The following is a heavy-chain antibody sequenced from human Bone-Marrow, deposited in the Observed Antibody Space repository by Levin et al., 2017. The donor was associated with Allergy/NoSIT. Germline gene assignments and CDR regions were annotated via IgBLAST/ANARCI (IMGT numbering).Heavy chain of an antibody. CDR2: IWYDGSNK. CDR1: GFTFSSYG. J-gene: IGHJ4*02. Sequence: GGSLRLSCAASGFTFSSYGMHWVRQAPGKGLEWVAVIWYDGSNKYYADSVKGRFTISRDNSKNTLYLQMNSLRAEDTAVYYCARATYSSGWYRSYFDYWGQGTLVTVSS. V-gene: IGHV3-33*01. CDR3: ARATYSSGWYRSYFDY. D-gene: IGHD6-19*01.